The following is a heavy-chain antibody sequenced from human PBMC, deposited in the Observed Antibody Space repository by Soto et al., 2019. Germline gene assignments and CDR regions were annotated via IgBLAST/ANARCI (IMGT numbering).Heavy chain of an antibody. D-gene: IGHD6-13*01. CDR1: GFTFSSYA. Sequence: QVQLVESGGGVVQPARSLRLSCAASGFTFSSYAMHWVRQAPGKGLEWVAVISYDGSNKYYADSVKGRFTISRDNSKNTLYLQMNSLRAEDTAVYYCARDLGAAAGTGFDYWGQGTLVTVSS. V-gene: IGHV3-30-3*01. CDR3: ARDLGAAAGTGFDY. J-gene: IGHJ4*02. CDR2: ISYDGSNK.